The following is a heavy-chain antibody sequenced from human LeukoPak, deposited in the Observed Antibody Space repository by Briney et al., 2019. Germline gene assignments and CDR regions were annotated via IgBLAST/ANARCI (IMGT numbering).Heavy chain of an antibody. V-gene: IGHV1-69*05. J-gene: IGHJ4*02. Sequence: SVKVSCKASGGTFSSYAISWVRQALGQGLEWVGGIIPIFGTADYAQKFQARVTITTVESTSSAYMELTSLRSETAAVYSCSTTYYYDSSGYYSYYCDYWGQGTLVTVSP. CDR2: IIPIFGTA. CDR3: STTYYYDSSGYYSYYCDY. D-gene: IGHD3-22*01. CDR1: GGTFSSYA.